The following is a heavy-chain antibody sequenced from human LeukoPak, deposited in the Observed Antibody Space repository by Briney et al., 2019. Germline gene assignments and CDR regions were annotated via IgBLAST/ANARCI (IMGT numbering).Heavy chain of an antibody. CDR1: GFTFSSYW. CDR3: ARAPSEIGGYYPEYFRH. Sequence: PGGSLRLSCAASGFTFSSYWMHWVRQATGKGLVWVSRIKSDGSTNYADSVKGRFTISRDNAKNTVSLQMNSLRAEDTGVYYCARAPSEIGGYYPEYFRHWGQGTLVTVS. J-gene: IGHJ1*01. CDR2: IKSDGST. V-gene: IGHV3-74*01. D-gene: IGHD3-22*01.